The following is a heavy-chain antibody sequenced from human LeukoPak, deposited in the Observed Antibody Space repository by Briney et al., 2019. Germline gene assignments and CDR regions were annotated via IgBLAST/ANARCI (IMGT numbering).Heavy chain of an antibody. J-gene: IGHJ4*02. CDR1: GYTFTGYY. CDR3: ARDTFITMIVVGESYFDY. CDR2: INPSGGST. V-gene: IGHV1-46*01. D-gene: IGHD3-22*01. Sequence: ASVKVSCKASGYTFTGYYMHWVRQAPGQGLEWMGIINPSGGSTSYAQKFQGRVTMTRDTSTSTVYMELSSLRSEDTAVYYCARDTFITMIVVGESYFDYWGQGTLVTVSS.